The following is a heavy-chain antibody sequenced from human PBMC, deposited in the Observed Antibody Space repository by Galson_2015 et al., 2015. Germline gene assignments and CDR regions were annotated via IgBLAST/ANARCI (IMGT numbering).Heavy chain of an antibody. CDR3: ARLNTAYDSSGCYSFDY. CDR2: INAGNGNT. J-gene: IGHJ4*02. D-gene: IGHD3-22*01. CDR1: GYTFTSYA. V-gene: IGHV1-3*01. Sequence: SVKVSCKASGYTFTSYAMHWVRQAPGQRLEWMGWINAGNGNTKYSQKFQGRVTITRDTSASTAYMELSSLRSEDTAVYYCARLNTAYDSSGCYSFDYWGQGTLVTVSS.